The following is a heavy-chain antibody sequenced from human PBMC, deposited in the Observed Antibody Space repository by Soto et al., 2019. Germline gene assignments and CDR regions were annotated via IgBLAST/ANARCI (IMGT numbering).Heavy chain of an antibody. CDR1: GGSISSSNW. D-gene: IGHD2-15*01. V-gene: IGHV4-4*02. CDR2: IYHSRST. J-gene: IGHJ6*04. CDR3: ARGRGCSGCICYLGYYYNGIYL. Sequence: SETLSLTCAVSGGSISSSNWWSWVRQPPGKGLEWIGEIYHSRSTNYNPSLKSRVTISVDKSKNLFSLKLSSVTAADTAVYYCARGRGCSGCICYLGYYYNGIYLRAKGTTVPVAS.